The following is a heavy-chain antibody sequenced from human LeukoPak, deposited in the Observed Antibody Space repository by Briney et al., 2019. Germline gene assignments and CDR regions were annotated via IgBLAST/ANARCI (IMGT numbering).Heavy chain of an antibody. V-gene: IGHV3-9*03. Sequence: GGSLRLSCAASGFTFDDYAMHWVRQAPGKGLEWVSGISWNSGSIGYADSVKGRFTISGDNAKNSLYLQMNSLRAEDMALYYCAKAGVRDSSGWYYFDYWGQGTLVTVSS. D-gene: IGHD6-19*01. CDR1: GFTFDDYA. J-gene: IGHJ4*02. CDR3: AKAGVRDSSGWYYFDY. CDR2: ISWNSGSI.